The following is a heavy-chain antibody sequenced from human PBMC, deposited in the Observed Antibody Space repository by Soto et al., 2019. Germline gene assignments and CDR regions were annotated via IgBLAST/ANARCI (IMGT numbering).Heavy chain of an antibody. CDR3: VRARIMGATYYFDY. V-gene: IGHV4-59*01. CDR1: GGSISGNY. J-gene: IGHJ4*02. CDR2: IYYSGST. D-gene: IGHD1-26*01. Sequence: SETLSLTCSVSGGSISGNYWSCIRRPPGKGLEWIGYIYYSGSTNYNPSLKSRVTISVDTPKNQFSLKLTSVTAADTAVYYCVRARIMGATYYFDYWGQGILVTVSS.